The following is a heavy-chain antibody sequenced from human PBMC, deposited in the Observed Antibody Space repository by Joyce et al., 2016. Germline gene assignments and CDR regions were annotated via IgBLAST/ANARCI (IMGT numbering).Heavy chain of an antibody. D-gene: IGHD6-13*01. Sequence: QVQLQQSGPRLVKPSGTLPLTCAVSGESISTNHWWTWVRQPPGQGLEWIGEVYHDGRANYKPSRESRVSISVDKSKKHFALKLTSVTAADTAVYYCARGRGNTNSWFPFDSWGQGALVSVSS. CDR1: GESISTNHW. CDR3: ARGRGNTNSWFPFDS. CDR2: VYHDGRA. V-gene: IGHV4-4*02. J-gene: IGHJ4*02.